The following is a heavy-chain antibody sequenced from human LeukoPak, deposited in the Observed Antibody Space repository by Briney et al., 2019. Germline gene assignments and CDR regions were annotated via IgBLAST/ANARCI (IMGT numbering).Heavy chain of an antibody. CDR2: IRSSSTYT. Sequence: GGSLRLSCAASGFTFSSYSMSWVRQAPGKGLEWVSSIRSSSTYTYYADSVKGRFTISRDNGKNSLYLQMNSLRAEDTAVYYCARDSTLICSGDYQNWFDPWGQGTLVTVSS. CDR1: GFTFSSYS. J-gene: IGHJ5*02. CDR3: ARDSTLICSGDYQNWFDP. D-gene: IGHD3-3*01. V-gene: IGHV3-21*01.